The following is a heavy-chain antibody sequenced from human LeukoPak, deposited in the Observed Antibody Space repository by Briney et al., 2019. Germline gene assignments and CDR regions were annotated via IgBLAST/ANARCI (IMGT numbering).Heavy chain of an antibody. V-gene: IGHV4-39*01. CDR1: GGSISSSSYY. CDR3: VRHAIVWVAGTKRVYYFDY. CDR2: IYYSGGT. J-gene: IGHJ4*02. Sequence: SETLSLTCTVSGGSISSSSYYWGWIRQPPGKGLEWIGSIYYSGGTYYNPSLKSRVTMSVDTSKNQFSLKLSSVTGADTAVYYCVRHAIVWVAGTKRVYYFDYWGQGTLVTVSS. D-gene: IGHD2-21*01.